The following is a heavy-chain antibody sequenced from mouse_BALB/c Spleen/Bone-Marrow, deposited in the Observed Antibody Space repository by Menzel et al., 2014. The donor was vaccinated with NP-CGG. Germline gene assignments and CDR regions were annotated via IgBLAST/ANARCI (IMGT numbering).Heavy chain of an antibody. J-gene: IGHJ4*01. V-gene: IGHV1-80*01. CDR1: GYAFSTYW. Sequence: QVQLKESGAELVRPESSVKISCKASGYAFSTYWMIWVKQRPGQGLEWNGQIYPGDGDTNYNGKFKGKATLTADKSSSTAYMQLSSLTSEDSAVYFCARGARSAMDYWGQGTSVTVSS. CDR2: IYPGDGDT. CDR3: ARGARSAMDY.